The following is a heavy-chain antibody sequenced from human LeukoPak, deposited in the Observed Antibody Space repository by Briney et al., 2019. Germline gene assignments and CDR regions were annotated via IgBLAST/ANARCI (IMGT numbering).Heavy chain of an antibody. CDR1: GFTFTNYW. V-gene: IGHV3-7*03. Sequence: GGSLRLSCAASGFTFTNYWMSWVRQTPGKGLEWVANIKEDGGEKYYVDSVNGRFTISRDNAKNSLYLQMNGLRADDTAVYYCARDARGYHESWFDPWGQGTLVTVSS. CDR3: ARDARGYHESWFDP. J-gene: IGHJ5*02. D-gene: IGHD5-12*01. CDR2: IKEDGGEK.